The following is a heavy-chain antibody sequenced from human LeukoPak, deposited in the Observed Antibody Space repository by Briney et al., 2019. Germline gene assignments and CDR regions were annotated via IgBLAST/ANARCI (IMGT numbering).Heavy chain of an antibody. CDR1: GFTFSSYA. Sequence: GGSLRLSCAASGFTFSSYAMHWVRQAPGKGLEWVAVISYDGSNKYYADSVKGRFTISRDNPKSTLYLQMNSLRAEDTAVYYCARGCHIVGDPEVYFDYWGQGTLVTVSS. J-gene: IGHJ4*02. V-gene: IGHV3-30-3*01. CDR3: ARGCHIVGDPEVYFDY. D-gene: IGHD1-26*01. CDR2: ISYDGSNK.